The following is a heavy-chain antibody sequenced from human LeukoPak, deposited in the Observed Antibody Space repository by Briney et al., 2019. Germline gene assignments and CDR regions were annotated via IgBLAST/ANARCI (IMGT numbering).Heavy chain of an antibody. V-gene: IGHV4-39*01. CDR1: GGSTSTSNYC. CDR2: IYYSGST. CDR3: AGGLKTDY. D-gene: IGHD3-16*01. J-gene: IGHJ4*02. Sequence: PSETLSLTCTVSGGSTSTSNYCWGWIRRPPGKGLEWIGSIYYSGSTYYNPSLKSRVTISVDTSKNQFSLKLSSVTAADTAVYYCAGGLKTDYWGQGTLVTVSS.